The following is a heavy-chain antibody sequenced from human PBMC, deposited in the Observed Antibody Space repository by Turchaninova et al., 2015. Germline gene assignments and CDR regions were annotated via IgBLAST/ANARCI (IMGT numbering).Heavy chain of an antibody. CDR2: IVVGSGRT. V-gene: IGHV1-58*01. CDR3: AIGVVATGSH. CDR1: GSTFADSA. Sequence: QMQVVQSGPEVWKPGTSVKVSCKASGSTFADSAVQWVRQAGGQRLGWIGWIVVGSGRTTYSPRFQSRVTITRDTSIGTAYMDLRSLTSEDTAIYYCAIGVVATGSHWGQGTLVTVSS. J-gene: IGHJ4*02. D-gene: IGHD5-12*01.